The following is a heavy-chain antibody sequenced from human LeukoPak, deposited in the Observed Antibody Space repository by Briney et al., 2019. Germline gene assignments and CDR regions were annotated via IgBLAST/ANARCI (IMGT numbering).Heavy chain of an antibody. V-gene: IGHV3-53*01. J-gene: IGHJ1*01. CDR3: VREREGSNSEH. D-gene: IGHD1-26*01. CDR2: IYSDGNT. CDR1: GFTVSNNR. Sequence: GGSLRLSCAASGFTVSNNRLSWVRQAPGMGLEWVSTIYSDGNTYYPDSVKGRFTISRDGSKNTLYLQLNSLRTEDTAIYYCVREREGSNSEHWGQGTLVTVSS.